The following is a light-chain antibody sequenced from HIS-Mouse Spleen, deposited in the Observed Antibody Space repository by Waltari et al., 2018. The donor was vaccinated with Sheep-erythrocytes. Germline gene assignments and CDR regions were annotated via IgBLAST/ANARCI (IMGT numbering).Light chain of an antibody. J-gene: IGLJ2*01. V-gene: IGLV2-14*01. CDR1: SSDVGGYNY. Sequence: QSALTQPASVSGSPGQLITIPSTGTSSDVGGYNYVPWYQQHPGKAPKLMIYEVSNRPSGVSNRFSGSKSGNTASLTISGLQAEDEADYYCSSYTSSSTQVFGGGTKLTVL. CDR3: SSYTSSSTQV. CDR2: EVS.